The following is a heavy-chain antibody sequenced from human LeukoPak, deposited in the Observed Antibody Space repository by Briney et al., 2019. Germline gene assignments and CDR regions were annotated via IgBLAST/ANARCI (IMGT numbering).Heavy chain of an antibody. CDR1: GYTFTSYD. CDR2: MNPNSGNT. D-gene: IGHD2-2*01. Sequence: ASVKVSCKASGYTFTSYDINWVRQATGQGLEWMGWMNPNSGNTGYAQKFQGRVTMTRNTSISTAYMELSSLRSEDTAVYYWARRDVVVPAAMVTFDPWGQGTLVTVSS. V-gene: IGHV1-8*01. J-gene: IGHJ5*02. CDR3: ARRDVVVPAAMVTFDP.